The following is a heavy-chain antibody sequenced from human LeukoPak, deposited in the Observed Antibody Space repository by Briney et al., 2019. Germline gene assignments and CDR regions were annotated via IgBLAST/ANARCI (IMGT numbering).Heavy chain of an antibody. D-gene: IGHD2-2*01. J-gene: IGHJ2*01. V-gene: IGHV4-39*01. CDR1: AGSISRSSYY. Sequence: PSETLSLTCTVSAGSISRSSYYRGWIRQPPGKGLEWIGSIYYSGSTYYNPSLKSRVTISVDTSKNQFSLKLSSVTAADMAVYYCARHTDRSTLPRYFDLWGRGTLVTVSS. CDR3: ARHTDRSTLPRYFDL. CDR2: IYYSGST.